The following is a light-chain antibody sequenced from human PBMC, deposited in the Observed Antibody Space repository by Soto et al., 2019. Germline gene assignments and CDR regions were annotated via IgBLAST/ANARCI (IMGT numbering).Light chain of an antibody. J-gene: IGKJ1*01. Sequence: DIQMTHSPATLSASVGDRVTITFRSTKSVGDWLAWYQQKPGKAPKLLIYDASSLHSGVPSRFSGSGSGTEFTLTITSLQADDFATYYCQQYKKSWTFGQGTKVDIK. CDR2: DAS. V-gene: IGKV1-5*01. CDR3: QQYKKSWT. CDR1: KSVGDW.